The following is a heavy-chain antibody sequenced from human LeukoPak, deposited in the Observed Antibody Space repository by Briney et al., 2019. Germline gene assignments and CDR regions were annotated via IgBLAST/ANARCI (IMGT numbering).Heavy chain of an antibody. CDR2: INPNTGGT. V-gene: IGHV1-2*02. J-gene: IGHJ4*02. CDR1: GYTFTGYS. D-gene: IGHD3-10*01. Sequence: ASVKLSRTASGYTFTGYSLHWVRQAPGQGLEWMGWINPNTGGTYYAQKFQGRVTMTRDTSITTAYMELSSLRYDDTAVYYCARLHVGTYYYGSGTYYIDYWGQGTLVTVSS. CDR3: ARLHVGTYYYGSGTYYIDY.